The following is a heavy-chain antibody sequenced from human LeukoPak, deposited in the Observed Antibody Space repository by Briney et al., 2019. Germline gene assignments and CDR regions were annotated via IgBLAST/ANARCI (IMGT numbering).Heavy chain of an antibody. D-gene: IGHD3-10*01. Sequence: GGSLRLSCAASGFTFSSCAMHWVRQAPGKGLEWVAVISYDGSNKYYADSVKGRFTISRDNSKNTLYLQMNSLRAEDTAVYYCARVRGVIESGPGRYWGQGTLVTVSS. CDR2: ISYDGSNK. V-gene: IGHV3-30*04. J-gene: IGHJ4*02. CDR1: GFTFSSCA. CDR3: ARVRGVIESGPGRY.